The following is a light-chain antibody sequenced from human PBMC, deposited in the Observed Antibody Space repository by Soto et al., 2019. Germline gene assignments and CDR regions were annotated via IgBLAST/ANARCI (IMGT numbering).Light chain of an antibody. CDR2: ETS. Sequence: EVVLTQSPATLSLSPGERATLSCRASQTVGGHFAWYQQKPGQAPRLLISETSNRATGIPGRFSGSGSGTDVTLTISNLEPEDFAVYYCQHHSNWLRTFGGGTKVEIE. J-gene: IGKJ4*01. CDR1: QTVGGH. V-gene: IGKV3-11*01. CDR3: QHHSNWLRT.